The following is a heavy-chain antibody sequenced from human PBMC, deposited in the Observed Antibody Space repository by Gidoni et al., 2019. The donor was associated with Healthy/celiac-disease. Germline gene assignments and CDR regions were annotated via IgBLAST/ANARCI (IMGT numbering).Heavy chain of an antibody. J-gene: IGHJ4*02. D-gene: IGHD6-13*01. Sequence: QVQLVESGGGVVQPGRSLRLSCAASGFTFNSYGMHWVRQAPGKGLEWVAISWFDGRNKFYADSVKGRFTISRDNSKNTLYLQMNSLRAEDTAMYYCARGNSHFEYWGQGTLVTVSS. CDR1: GFTFNSYG. CDR2: SWFDGRNK. V-gene: IGHV3-33*01. CDR3: ARGNSHFEY.